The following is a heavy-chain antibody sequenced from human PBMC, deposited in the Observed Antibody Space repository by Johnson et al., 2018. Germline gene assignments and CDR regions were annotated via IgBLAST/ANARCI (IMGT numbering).Heavy chain of an antibody. D-gene: IGHD2-21*02. CDR1: GFTFSDYY. CDR2: IWYDGSNK. CDR3: AREIISGVTGYGMDV. Sequence: QVQLVEAGGGVVQPGRSLRLCCAASGFTFSDYYMRWICQAPGKGLERVAVIWYDGSNKYYSDYVKGRFTISRDNSKNTLYLQMNSLRAEETDVYYCAREIISGVTGYGMDVWGQGTTVTVSS. J-gene: IGHJ6*02. V-gene: IGHV3-33*08.